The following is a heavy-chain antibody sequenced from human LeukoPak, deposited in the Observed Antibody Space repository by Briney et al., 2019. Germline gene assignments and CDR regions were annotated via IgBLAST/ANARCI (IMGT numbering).Heavy chain of an antibody. CDR2: INHSGST. CDR3: ARDLIVVVPAANIDYYYYGMDV. D-gene: IGHD2-2*01. J-gene: IGHJ6*02. V-gene: IGHV4-34*01. CDR1: GGSFSGYY. Sequence: SETLSLTCAVYGGSFSGYYWSWLRQPPGKGLEWLGEINHSGSTNYNPSLKSRVTISVDTSKNQFSLKLSSVTAADTAVYYCARDLIVVVPAANIDYYYYGMDVWGQGTTVTVSS.